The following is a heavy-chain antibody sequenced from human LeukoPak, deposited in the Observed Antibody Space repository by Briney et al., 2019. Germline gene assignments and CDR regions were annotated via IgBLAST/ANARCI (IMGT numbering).Heavy chain of an antibody. CDR3: ARGGASCSSTSCRGSWFDP. V-gene: IGHV4-30-2*01. CDR1: GGSISSGGYS. CDR2: IHHSGST. D-gene: IGHD2-2*01. Sequence: PSETLSLTCAVSGGSISSGGYSWSWIRQPPGKGLEWIGYIHHSGSTYYNPSLKSRVTISVDRSKNQFSLKLSSVTAADTAVYYCARGGASCSSTSCRGSWFDPWGQGTLVTVSS. J-gene: IGHJ5*02.